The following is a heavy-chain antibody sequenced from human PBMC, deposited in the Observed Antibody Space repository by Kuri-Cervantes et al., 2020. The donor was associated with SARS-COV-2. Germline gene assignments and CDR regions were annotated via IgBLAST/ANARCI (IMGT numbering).Heavy chain of an antibody. CDR2: ISGTGGGT. V-gene: IGHV3-23*01. Sequence: GGSLRLSCAASGFTFKSYAMNWVRQAPGKGLEWVSGISGTGGGTYYADSVKGRFTISRANSKNMLYLEMKSLRVEDTAVYYCAKDRDNTGRPYFFEDWGQGTLVTVSS. CDR1: GFTFKSYA. CDR3: AKDRDNTGRPYFFED. J-gene: IGHJ4*02. D-gene: IGHD2-21*01.